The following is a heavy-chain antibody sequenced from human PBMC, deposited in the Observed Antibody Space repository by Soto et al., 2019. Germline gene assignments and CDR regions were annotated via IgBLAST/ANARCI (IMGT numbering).Heavy chain of an antibody. D-gene: IGHD1-26*01. CDR2: IKNRTDGGPT. CDR1: DFTSSDAG. Sequence: EVQLVESGGGLVKPRGSLSLSWAASDFTSSDAGKRWVRQPPGKGLEWVGRIKNRTDGGPTDYAPAVEGRFTIPRADSRDPLYLQLNSLKTEDSALYYCLRGRLSGDYNDYWGQGTLVTVSS. CDR3: LRGRLSGDYNDY. V-gene: IGHV3-15*07. J-gene: IGHJ4*02.